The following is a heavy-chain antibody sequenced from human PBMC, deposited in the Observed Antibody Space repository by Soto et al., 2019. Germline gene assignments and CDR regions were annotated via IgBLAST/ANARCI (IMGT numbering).Heavy chain of an antibody. J-gene: IGHJ6*02. CDR3: ARGGGRSGYSRYYYYGMDV. V-gene: IGHV3-13*01. CDR2: IGTAGET. Sequence: GGSLRLSCAASGFTFSSYDMHWVRQATGKXLEWVSGIGTAGETYYPGSVKGRFTISRDDAKNSLYLQMNSLRAGDTALYYCARGGGRSGYSRYYYYGMDVWGQGTTVTVSS. CDR1: GFTFSSYD. D-gene: IGHD3-3*01.